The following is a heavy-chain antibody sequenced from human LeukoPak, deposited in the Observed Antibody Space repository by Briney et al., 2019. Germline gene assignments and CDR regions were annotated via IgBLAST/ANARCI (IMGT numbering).Heavy chain of an antibody. Sequence: AGGSLRLSCAASGFTFSSYGMHWVRQAPGKGLEWVAVISYDGSNKYYADSVKGRFTISRDNSKNTLYLQMNSLRAEDTAVYYCARDERAFELRSSVAFDIWGQGTMVTVSS. CDR3: ARDERAFELRSSVAFDI. D-gene: IGHD1-1*01. CDR2: ISYDGSNK. V-gene: IGHV3-30*03. J-gene: IGHJ3*02. CDR1: GFTFSSYG.